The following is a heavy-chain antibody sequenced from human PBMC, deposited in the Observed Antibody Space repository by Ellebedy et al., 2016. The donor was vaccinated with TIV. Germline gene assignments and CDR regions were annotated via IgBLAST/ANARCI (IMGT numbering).Heavy chain of an antibody. CDR3: AREYDYGDYVSDY. D-gene: IGHD4-17*01. J-gene: IGHJ4*02. V-gene: IGHV3-7*03. CDR1: GFTFSSYW. Sequence: GGSLRLSXAASGFTFSSYWMSWVRQAPGKGLEWVANIKQDGSEKYYVDSVKGRFTISRDNAKNSLYLQMNSLRAEDTAVYYCAREYDYGDYVSDYWGQGTLVTVSS. CDR2: IKQDGSEK.